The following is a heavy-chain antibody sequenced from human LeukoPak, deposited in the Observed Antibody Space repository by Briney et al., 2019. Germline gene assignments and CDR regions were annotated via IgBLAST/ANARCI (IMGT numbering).Heavy chain of an antibody. D-gene: IGHD5-12*01. CDR1: GDSVSSNSAA. CDR2: TYYRSKWYN. Sequence: SQTLSLTCAISGDSVSSNSAAWNWIRQSPSRGLEWLGRTYYRSKWYNDYAVSVKSRITINPDTSKNQFSLQLNSVTSEDTAVYYCARGDVDIVATSNLDYWGQGTLVTVSS. V-gene: IGHV6-1*01. J-gene: IGHJ4*02. CDR3: ARGDVDIVATSNLDY.